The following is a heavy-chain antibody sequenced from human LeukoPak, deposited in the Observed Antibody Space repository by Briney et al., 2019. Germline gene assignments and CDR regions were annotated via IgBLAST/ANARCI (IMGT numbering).Heavy chain of an antibody. CDR3: ARSITGDY. CDR2: FTSDTGDT. J-gene: IGHJ4*02. D-gene: IGHD1-14*01. Sequence: GASLRLSCAASGFTFSSYTMTWVRQAPGKGLEWVSAFTSDTGDTYYAESVRGRSTISRDNSKNTLYLQMNSLRAEDTAVYYCARSITGDYWGQGALVTV. V-gene: IGHV3-23*01. CDR1: GFTFSSYT.